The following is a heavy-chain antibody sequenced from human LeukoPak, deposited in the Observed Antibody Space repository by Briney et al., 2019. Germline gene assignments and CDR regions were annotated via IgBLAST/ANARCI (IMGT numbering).Heavy chain of an antibody. CDR2: IRSKANNYAT. CDR3: TRYSRGDVYSDFDY. CDR1: GFTLSGSA. D-gene: IGHD5-24*01. J-gene: IGHJ4*02. Sequence: GGSLRLSFAASGFTLSGSAMHWVPQASGKGVGWVCPIRSKANNYATAYAASVKGRFTISRDDSENTAFLQMNSLKTEDTAVYYCTRYSRGDVYSDFDYWGQGTLVTVSS. V-gene: IGHV3-73*01.